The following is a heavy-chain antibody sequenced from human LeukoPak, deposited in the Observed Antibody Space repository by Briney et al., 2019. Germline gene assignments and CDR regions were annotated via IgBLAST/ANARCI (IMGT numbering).Heavy chain of an antibody. CDR2: IYTSGST. CDR3: ARGPLTVTRGFDP. J-gene: IGHJ5*02. D-gene: IGHD4-17*01. Sequence: PSETLSLTCTVSGGSINIYYWSWIRQPAGKGLEWIGRIYTSGSTNYNHSLKTRVTMSVDTSKNQFSLKLSSVTAADTAVYYCARGPLTVTRGFDPWGQGTLVTVSS. V-gene: IGHV4-4*07. CDR1: GGSINIYY.